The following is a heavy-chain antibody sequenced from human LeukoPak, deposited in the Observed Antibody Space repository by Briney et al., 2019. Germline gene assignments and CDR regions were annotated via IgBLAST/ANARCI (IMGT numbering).Heavy chain of an antibody. J-gene: IGHJ5*02. D-gene: IGHD3-10*01. Sequence: SETLSLTCTVSGGSISSSSYYWGWIRQPPGKGLEWIGSIYYSGSTYYNPSLKSRVTISVDTSKNQFSLKLSSVTAADTAVYYCARCAHYYGSGSYYPAWGQGTLVTVSS. CDR2: IYYSGST. CDR3: ARCAHYYGSGSYYPA. V-gene: IGHV4-39*01. CDR1: GGSISSSSYY.